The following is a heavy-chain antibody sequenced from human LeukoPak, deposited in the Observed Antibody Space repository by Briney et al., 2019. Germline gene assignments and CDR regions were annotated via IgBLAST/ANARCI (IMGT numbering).Heavy chain of an antibody. V-gene: IGHV4-34*01. Sequence: SETLSLTCAVSDVSFTNYYWTWIRQSPGKGLEWLGEISHTGNTHYNPSLKSRVTISVDTSKNQFSLKLSSVTAADTAVYYCARGQNSGSYYVAVDYWGQGTLVTVSS. CDR2: ISHTGNT. CDR3: ARGQNSGSYYVAVDY. D-gene: IGHD1-26*01. J-gene: IGHJ4*02. CDR1: DVSFTNYY.